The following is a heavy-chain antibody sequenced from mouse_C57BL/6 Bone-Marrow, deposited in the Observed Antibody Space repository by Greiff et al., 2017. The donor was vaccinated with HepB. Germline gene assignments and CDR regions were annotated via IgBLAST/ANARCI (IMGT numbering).Heavy chain of an antibody. CDR1: GYTFTDYY. V-gene: IGHV1-76*01. J-gene: IGHJ1*03. Sequence: QVQLQQSGAELVRPGASVKLSCKASGYTFTDYYINWVKQRPGQGLEWIARIYHGSGNTYYNKKFKGKATLTAEKSSSTAYMQLSSLTSEDSAVYFCAREGTRWLNDFDVWGTGTTVTVSS. CDR3: AREGTRWLNDFDV. D-gene: IGHD2-14*01. CDR2: IYHGSGNT.